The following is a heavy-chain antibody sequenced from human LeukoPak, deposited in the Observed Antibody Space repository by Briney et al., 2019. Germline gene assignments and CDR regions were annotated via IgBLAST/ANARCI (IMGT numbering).Heavy chain of an antibody. D-gene: IGHD1-26*01. CDR2: ISTNGETT. CDR3: VKDLSGTWSFDY. J-gene: IGHJ4*02. V-gene: IGHV3-74*01. Sequence: GGSLRLSCAASGFTFSSYWMHWVRQAPGKGLVWVSRISTNGETTFYADSVTGRFTISRDNSQNTLYLQMSSLRPDDTAVYYCVKDLSGTWSFDYWGQGTLVTVSS. CDR1: GFTFSSYW.